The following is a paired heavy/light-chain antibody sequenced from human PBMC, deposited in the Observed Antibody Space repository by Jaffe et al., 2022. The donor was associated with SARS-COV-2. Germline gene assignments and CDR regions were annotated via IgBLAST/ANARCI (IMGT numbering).Heavy chain of an antibody. V-gene: IGHV4-39*01. CDR2: IYYSGST. J-gene: IGHJ5*02. D-gene: IGHD3-10*01. CDR3: ARQAYYYGSGSWRSPYNWFDP. Sequence: QLQLQESGPGLVKPSETLSLTCTVSGGSISSSSYYWGWIRQPPGKGLEWIGSIYYSGSTYYNPSLKSRVTISVDTSKNQFSLKLSSVTAADTAVYYCARQAYYYGSGSWRSPYNWFDPWGQGTLVTVSS. CDR1: GGSISSSSYY.
Light chain of an antibody. CDR3: GADHGSGSNFLVV. J-gene: IGLJ2*01. CDR1: SGYSNYK. V-gene: IGLV9-49*01. CDR2: VGTGGIVG. Sequence: QPVLTQPPSASASLGASVTLTCTLSSGYSNYKVDWYQQRPGKGPRFVMRVGTGGIVGSKGDGIPDRFSVLGSGLNRYLTIKNIQEEDESDYHCGADHGSGSNFLVVFGGGTKLTVL.